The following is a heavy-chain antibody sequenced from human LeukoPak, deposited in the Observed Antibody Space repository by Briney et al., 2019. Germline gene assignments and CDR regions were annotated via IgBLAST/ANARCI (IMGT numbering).Heavy chain of an antibody. V-gene: IGHV4-39*02. CDR1: GVSITSSRYY. J-gene: IGHJ4*02. CDR3: ARAPGAALD. CDR2: IYYTGST. Sequence: PSETLSLTCTVSGVSITSSRYYWGWIRQPPGKGLEWIATIYYTGSTYYNPSLKSRVTISVDTSKSHFSLKLSSVTAADTAVYYCARAPGAALDWGQGTLVTVSS. D-gene: IGHD2-15*01.